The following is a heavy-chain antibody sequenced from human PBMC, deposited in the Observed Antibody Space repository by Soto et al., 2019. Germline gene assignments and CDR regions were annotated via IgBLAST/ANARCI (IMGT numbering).Heavy chain of an antibody. Sequence: PGQSLKISCKGVGYKFGSAWIGCVRQMPEKGLEWMGIIMPGTSDIRYSPSCRGHVTISADEAVSTAYLQWINLKPSDPAMDYCARKLRHICDSWGRGSLGAVCS. V-gene: IGHV5-51*01. D-gene: IGHD3-3*02. J-gene: IGHJ5*01. CDR1: GYKFGSAW. CDR3: ARKLRHICDS. CDR2: IMPGTSDI.